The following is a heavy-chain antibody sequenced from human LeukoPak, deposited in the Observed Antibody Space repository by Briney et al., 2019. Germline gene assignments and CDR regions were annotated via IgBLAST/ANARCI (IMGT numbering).Heavy chain of an antibody. Sequence: SETLSLTCGVSGDSISSGGYSWSWIRQPPGNGLEWIGYIYHSGHTNYNPSLKSRVSISVGRSKNQFSLKLRSVTAADTAVYYCARARESMATAGSFFDFWGQGTLVTVSS. CDR1: GDSISSGGYS. V-gene: IGHV4-30-2*01. D-gene: IGHD6-13*01. CDR2: IYHSGHT. CDR3: ARARESMATAGSFFDF. J-gene: IGHJ4*02.